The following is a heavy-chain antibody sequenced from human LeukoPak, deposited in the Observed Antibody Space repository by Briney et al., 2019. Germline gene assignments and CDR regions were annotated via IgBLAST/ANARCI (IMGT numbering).Heavy chain of an antibody. D-gene: IGHD6-13*01. J-gene: IGHJ4*02. Sequence: SETLSLTCAVYGGSFSGYYYTWIRQPPGKGLDWIGEINHSGSTTYNPSLNSRVIILVDTSENQFSLKLRSVTAADTAVYYCARGEGQRQLVHIHWGQGTLVTVSS. V-gene: IGHV4-34*01. CDR2: INHSGST. CDR3: ARGEGQRQLVHIH. CDR1: GGSFSGYY.